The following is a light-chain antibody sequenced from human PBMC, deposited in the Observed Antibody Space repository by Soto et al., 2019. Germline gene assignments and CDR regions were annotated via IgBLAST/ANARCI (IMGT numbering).Light chain of an antibody. CDR2: WAS. CDR3: QQDYISRA. J-gene: IGKJ1*01. V-gene: IGKV4-1*01. CDR1: QSIFYNSNNRTY. Sequence: DIVMTQSPDSLAVSLGERATINCKSSQSIFYNSNNRTYLAWHQQKPGQPPKLLIYWASIRESGVPDRFRGSGSRTDFTLTITILPAEDVAVYYCQQDYISRAFGQGTKVEI.